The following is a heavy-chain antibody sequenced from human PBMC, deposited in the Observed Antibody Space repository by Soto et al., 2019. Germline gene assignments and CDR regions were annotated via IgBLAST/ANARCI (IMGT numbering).Heavy chain of an antibody. CDR1: GFTFTSSA. J-gene: IGHJ6*02. CDR2: IVVGSGNT. V-gene: IGHV1-58*01. Sequence: ASVKVSCKASGFTFTSSAVQWVRQARGQRLEWIGWIVVGSGNTNYAQKFQERVTITRDMSTSTAYMELSSLRSEDTAVYYCAADFTSRAKSNREGLMDVWGQGTTVTVSS. CDR3: AADFTSRAKSNREGLMDV. D-gene: IGHD1-26*01.